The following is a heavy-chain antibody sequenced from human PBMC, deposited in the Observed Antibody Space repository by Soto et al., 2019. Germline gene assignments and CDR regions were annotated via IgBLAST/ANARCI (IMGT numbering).Heavy chain of an antibody. J-gene: IGHJ4*02. CDR2: IWYDGSNT. D-gene: IGHD3-22*01. V-gene: IGHV3-33*01. CDR3: ARDPPDYYETSGYFDFDY. Sequence: QVQLVESGEGVVQPGRSLRLSCAASGFTFSIFAMHWVRQAPGMGLEWGAFIWYDGSNTHYADSVKGRFTISRDNSKNTLYLQMNSLRADDTAVYYCARDPPDYYETSGYFDFDYWGQGTLVTVSS. CDR1: GFTFSIFA.